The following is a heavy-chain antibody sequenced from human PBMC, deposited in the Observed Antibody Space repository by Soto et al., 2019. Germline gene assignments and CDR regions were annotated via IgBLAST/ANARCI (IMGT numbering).Heavy chain of an antibody. CDR3: ATEALTVAGNNFDS. D-gene: IGHD6-19*01. J-gene: IGHJ4*02. CDR1: GFTFTTYA. Sequence: LLESGGGLVQTGGSLRLSCAASGFTFTTYAMGWVRQAPGKGLEWVSSISGSGAGTVYADSVKGRFTISRDNAKKIVYLKMNGLRADDAALYYCATEALTVAGNNFDSWGKGPLVTVSS. CDR2: ISGSGAGT. V-gene: IGHV3-23*01.